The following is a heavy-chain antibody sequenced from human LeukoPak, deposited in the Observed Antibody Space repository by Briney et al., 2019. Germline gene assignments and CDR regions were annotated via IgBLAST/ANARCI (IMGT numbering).Heavy chain of an antibody. Sequence: GGSLRLSCAASGFTFSSYAMSWVRQAPGKGLEWVSYISSSGSTIYYADSVKGRFTISRDNAKNSLYLQMNSLRAEDTAVYYCARDDYDSSGLFGWGQGTLVTVSS. J-gene: IGHJ4*02. CDR2: ISSSGSTI. V-gene: IGHV3-48*04. CDR1: GFTFSSYA. D-gene: IGHD3-22*01. CDR3: ARDDYDSSGLFG.